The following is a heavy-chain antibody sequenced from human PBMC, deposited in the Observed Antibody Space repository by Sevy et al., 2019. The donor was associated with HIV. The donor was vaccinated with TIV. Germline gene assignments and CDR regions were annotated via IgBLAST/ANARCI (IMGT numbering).Heavy chain of an antibody. J-gene: IGHJ6*02. CDR2: INHSGST. Sequence: SETLSLTCAVYGGSFSGYYWSWIRQPPGKGLEWIGEINHSGSTNYNPSLKSRVTISVDTSKNQFSLKLSSVTAADTAVYYCARVTNYGSARGMDVWGQWTTVTDSS. V-gene: IGHV4-34*01. CDR3: ARVTNYGSARGMDV. CDR1: GGSFSGYY. D-gene: IGHD3-10*01.